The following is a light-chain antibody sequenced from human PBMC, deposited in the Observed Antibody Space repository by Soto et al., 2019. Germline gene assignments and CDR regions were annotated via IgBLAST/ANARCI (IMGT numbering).Light chain of an antibody. Sequence: DIQMTQSPSTLSASVGDRVTITCRASHSISNWLDWYQQKPGKAPKLLIYRASNLEGGVPSRFSGSGSGTEFTHTISRLQPDDFATYYCQQYDNYSRTFGQGTKVDI. J-gene: IGKJ1*01. V-gene: IGKV1-5*03. CDR1: HSISNW. CDR3: QQYDNYSRT. CDR2: RAS.